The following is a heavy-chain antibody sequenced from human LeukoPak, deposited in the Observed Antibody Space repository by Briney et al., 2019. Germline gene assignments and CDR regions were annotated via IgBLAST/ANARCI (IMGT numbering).Heavy chain of an antibody. Sequence: GGSLRLSCAASGFTFSSYAMSWARKPPGKGRKWFPAIRDSGSSTHYADSVKGRFTTSRDNSKNTLFLQMNSLRAEDTAIYYCAKYGPQDSGSSHFDYWGQGALVTVSS. CDR2: IRDSGSST. V-gene: IGHV3-23*01. CDR3: AKYGPQDSGSSHFDY. J-gene: IGHJ4*02. CDR1: GFTFSSYA. D-gene: IGHD1-26*01.